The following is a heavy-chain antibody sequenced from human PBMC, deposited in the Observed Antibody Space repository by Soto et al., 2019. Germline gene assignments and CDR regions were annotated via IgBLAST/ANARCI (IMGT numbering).Heavy chain of an antibody. Sequence: SETLSLTCTVSGGSISGYYWSWIRQPPGKGLEWIGYIYYSGSTNYNPSLKSRVTMSVDTSKNQFSLKLSSVTAADTAVYYCARMLSGSDYAFDYWGQGTLVTVSS. V-gene: IGHV4-59*01. D-gene: IGHD5-12*01. CDR2: IYYSGST. J-gene: IGHJ4*02. CDR1: GGSISGYY. CDR3: ARMLSGSDYAFDY.